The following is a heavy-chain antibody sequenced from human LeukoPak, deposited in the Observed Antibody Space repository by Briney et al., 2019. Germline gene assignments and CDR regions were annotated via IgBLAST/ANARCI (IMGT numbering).Heavy chain of an antibody. CDR1: GYTFTGYY. CDR2: INPNSGGT. D-gene: IGHD6-19*01. Sequence: ASVKVSRKASGYTFTGYYMHWVRQAPGQGLEWMGWINPNSGGTNYAQKFQGRVTMTRDTSISTAYMELSRLRSDDTAVYYCARDKEQWLVLYYFDYWGQGALVTVSS. CDR3: ARDKEQWLVLYYFDY. J-gene: IGHJ4*02. V-gene: IGHV1-2*02.